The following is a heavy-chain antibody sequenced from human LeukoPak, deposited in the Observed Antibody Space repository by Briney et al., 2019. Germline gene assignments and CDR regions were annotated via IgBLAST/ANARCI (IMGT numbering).Heavy chain of an antibody. V-gene: IGHV3-66*01. CDR3: ARNHRISGSCSDY. CDR1: GFTVSSNY. J-gene: IGHJ4*02. CDR2: LYSGGIT. D-gene: IGHD6-13*01. Sequence: GGSLRLSCAASGFTVSSNYMTWVRQAPGKGLERASVLYSGGITYYADSVKGRFTISRDDSKNTLFLQMNNVRAEDTAVYYCARNHRISGSCSDYWGQGTLVTVSS.